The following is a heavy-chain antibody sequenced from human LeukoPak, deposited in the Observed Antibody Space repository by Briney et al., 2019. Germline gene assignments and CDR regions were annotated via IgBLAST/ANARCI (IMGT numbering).Heavy chain of an antibody. CDR2: ISSSSIYI. V-gene: IGHV3-21*01. J-gene: IGHJ6*03. Sequence: GGSLRLSCAASGSTFSDYSMNWVRQAPGKGLEWVSSISSSSIYIYYSDSVKGRFTISRDNAKNSLYLQMNSLRAEDTAVYYCARGEPPTGSGSYYSYYYYYYMDVWGKGTTVTVSS. CDR3: ARGEPPTGSGSYYSYYYYYYMDV. CDR1: GSTFSDYS. D-gene: IGHD3-10*01.